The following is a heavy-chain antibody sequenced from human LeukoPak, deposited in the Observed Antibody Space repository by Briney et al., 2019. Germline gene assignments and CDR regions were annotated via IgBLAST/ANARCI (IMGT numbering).Heavy chain of an antibody. D-gene: IGHD3-22*01. CDR2: FDPEDGES. V-gene: IGHV1-24*01. CDR1: GYTLTELS. CDR3: ATTSPLWDSSGYFWAFDI. Sequence: ASVKVSCKVSGYTLTELSMHWVRQARGKGREWMGGFDPEDGESIYAQKFQGRVTMTEDTSTDTANIELSSLRSEDPAVYYCATTSPLWDSSGYFWAFDIWGQGTMVTVSS. J-gene: IGHJ3*02.